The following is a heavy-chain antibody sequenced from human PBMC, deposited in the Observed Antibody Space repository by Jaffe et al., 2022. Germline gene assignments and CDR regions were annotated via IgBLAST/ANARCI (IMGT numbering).Heavy chain of an antibody. CDR3: ARDPSLAYFDY. Sequence: QVQLQESGPGLVKPSQTLSLTCTVSGGSISSGSYYWSWIRQPAGKGLEWIGRIYTSGSTNYNPSLKSRVTISVDTSKNQFSLKLSSVTAADTAVYYCARDPSLAYFDYWGQGTLVTVSS. V-gene: IGHV4-61*02. J-gene: IGHJ4*02. CDR1: GGSISSGSYY. CDR2: IYTSGST.